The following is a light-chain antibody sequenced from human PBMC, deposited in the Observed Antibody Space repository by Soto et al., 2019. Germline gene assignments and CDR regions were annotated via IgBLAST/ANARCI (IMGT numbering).Light chain of an antibody. CDR2: KAS. CDR1: QSISSW. V-gene: IGKV1-5*03. J-gene: IGKJ1*01. CDR3: QQYSTYWT. Sequence: DIHMTQSPSTLSGSVGDRVTITCRARQSISSWLAWYQQKPGKAPRLLIYKASTLESGVPSRFSGSGSGTDFTLTISSLQPDDFATYYCQQYSTYWTFGQGTKVDIK.